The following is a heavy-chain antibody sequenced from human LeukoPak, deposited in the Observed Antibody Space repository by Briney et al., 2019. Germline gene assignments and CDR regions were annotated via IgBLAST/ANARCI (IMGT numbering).Heavy chain of an antibody. V-gene: IGHV3-23*01. J-gene: IGHJ4*02. CDR3: AKDVGWLRFDY. Sequence: GGSLRLSCAASGFTFTSYAMSWVRQAPGKGLEWVSVISGSGGSTYYADSVKGRFTISRDNSKNTLYLQMNSLRAEDAAVYYCAKDVGWLRFDYWGQGNLVTVSS. CDR2: ISGSGGST. CDR1: GFTFTSYA. D-gene: IGHD5-12*01.